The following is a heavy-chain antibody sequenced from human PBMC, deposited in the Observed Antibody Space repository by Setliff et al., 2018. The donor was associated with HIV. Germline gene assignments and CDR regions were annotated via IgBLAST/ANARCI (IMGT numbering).Heavy chain of an antibody. CDR2: IIPILGLA. CDR3: ARGPKDCTSTSCRYYYYYYYMDV. Sequence: SVKVSCKASGGTFNSYAISWVRQAPGRGLEWMGGIIPILGLANYAQKFQGRVTIIADKSTSTVYMEVSRLRSEDTAMYYCARGPKDCTSTSCRYYYYYYYMDVWGKGTPGTVS. J-gene: IGHJ6*03. D-gene: IGHD2-2*01. CDR1: GGTFNSYA. V-gene: IGHV1-69*10.